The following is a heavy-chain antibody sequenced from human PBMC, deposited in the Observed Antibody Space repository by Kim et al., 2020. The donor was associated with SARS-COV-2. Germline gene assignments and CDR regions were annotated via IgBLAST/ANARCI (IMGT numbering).Heavy chain of an antibody. CDR1: GFTFSSYS. D-gene: IGHD3-10*01. CDR3: AREKDITMVRGVIMFVYYGMDV. V-gene: IGHV3-48*04. Sequence: GGSLRLSCAASGFTFSSYSMNWVRQAPGKGLEWVSYISSSSSTIYYADSVKGRFTISRDNAKNSLYLQMNSLRAEDTAVYYCAREKDITMVRGVIMFVYYGMDVWGQGTTVTVSS. CDR2: ISSSSSTI. J-gene: IGHJ6*02.